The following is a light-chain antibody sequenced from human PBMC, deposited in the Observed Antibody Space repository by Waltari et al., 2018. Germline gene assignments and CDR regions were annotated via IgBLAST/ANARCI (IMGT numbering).Light chain of an antibody. CDR2: AAS. CDR1: QGISSW. Sequence: DIQMTQSPSSVSASVGDRVTITCRASQGISSWLAWYQQKSGKDPKRLIYAASRLQSGVPSRFSGSESGTDFTLTISSLQPEDFAVYYCQQRSIWPPLTFGGGTKVEIK. CDR3: QQRSIWPPLT. J-gene: IGKJ4*01. V-gene: IGKV1-12*01.